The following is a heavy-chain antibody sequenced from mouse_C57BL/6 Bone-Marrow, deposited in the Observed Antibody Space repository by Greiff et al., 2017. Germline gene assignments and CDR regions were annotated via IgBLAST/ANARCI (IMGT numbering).Heavy chain of an antibody. J-gene: IGHJ4*01. D-gene: IGHD1-1*01. Sequence: VQLQQPGAELVKPGASVKMSCKASGYTFTSYWITWVKQRPGQGLEWIGDIYPGSGSTNYNEKFKSKATLTLDTSSSTAYMQLSSLTSEDSAVYYCARSGRDYAMDYWGQGTSVTVSS. CDR1: GYTFTSYW. CDR3: ARSGRDYAMDY. CDR2: IYPGSGST. V-gene: IGHV1-55*01.